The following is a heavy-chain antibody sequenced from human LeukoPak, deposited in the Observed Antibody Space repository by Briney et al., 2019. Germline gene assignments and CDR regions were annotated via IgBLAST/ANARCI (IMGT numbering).Heavy chain of an antibody. V-gene: IGHV3-21*01. CDR1: DFTFTNAW. CDR2: ISSSSSYI. Sequence: PGGSLRLSCAVSDFTFTNAWMNWVRQAPGKGLEWVSSISSSSSYIYYADSVKGRFTISRGNAKNSLYLQMNSLRAEDTAVYYCARDLSYRSVFDYWGQGTLVTVPS. D-gene: IGHD1-26*01. J-gene: IGHJ4*02. CDR3: ARDLSYRSVFDY.